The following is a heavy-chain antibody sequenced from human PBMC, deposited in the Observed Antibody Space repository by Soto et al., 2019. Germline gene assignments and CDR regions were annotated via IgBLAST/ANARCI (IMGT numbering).Heavy chain of an antibody. J-gene: IGHJ4*02. CDR2: IYYSGST. CDR1: GGSISSYY. CDR3: ARHPGGDGY. D-gene: IGHD3-10*01. Sequence: SETLSLTCFVSGGSISSYYWSWIRQPPGRGLEWIGYIYYSGSTNYNPSLKSRVTISVDTSKNQFSLQLSSVTAADTAVYYCARHPGGDGYWGKGPRGTSSS. V-gene: IGHV4-59*01.